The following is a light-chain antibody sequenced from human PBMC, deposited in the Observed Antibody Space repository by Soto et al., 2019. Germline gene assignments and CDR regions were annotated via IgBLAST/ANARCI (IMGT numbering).Light chain of an antibody. Sequence: QSVLTQPPSVSGAPGQRVTISCTGRSSNIGAGYDVKWYQQLPGTAPKLLIHGNSNRPSGVPDRFSGSKSGTSASLAITGLQAEDEADYYCQSYDSSLSAVVFGGGTKVTVL. V-gene: IGLV1-40*01. CDR3: QSYDSSLSAVV. J-gene: IGLJ2*01. CDR1: SSNIGAGYD. CDR2: GNS.